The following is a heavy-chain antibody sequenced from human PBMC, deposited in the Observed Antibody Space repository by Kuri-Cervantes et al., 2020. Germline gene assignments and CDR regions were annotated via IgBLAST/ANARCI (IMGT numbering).Heavy chain of an antibody. J-gene: IGHJ4*02. D-gene: IGHD3-16*02. V-gene: IGHV1-46*01. CDR1: GYTFTSYY. CDR2: INPSGGST. Sequence: ASVKVSCKASGYTFTSYYMHWVRQAPGQGLEWVGIINPSGGSTSYAQKFQGRVTMTRDTSTSTVYMELSSLRSEDTAVYYCARGSGMITFGGVIVFWGQGTLVTVSS. CDR3: ARGSGMITFGGVIVF.